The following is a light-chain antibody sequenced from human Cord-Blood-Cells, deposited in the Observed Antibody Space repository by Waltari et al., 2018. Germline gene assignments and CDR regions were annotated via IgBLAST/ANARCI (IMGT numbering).Light chain of an antibody. Sequence: IVMMPSPATLSVPPGDRATLSCRASQSVSSNLAWYQQKPGQSPRLLIYGASTRATGIPAMFSGSGSGTEFTLTISSLQSEDFAVYYCQQYNNWPRTFGQGTKVEIK. CDR2: GAS. J-gene: IGKJ1*01. CDR1: QSVSSN. V-gene: IGKV3-15*01. CDR3: QQYNNWPRT.